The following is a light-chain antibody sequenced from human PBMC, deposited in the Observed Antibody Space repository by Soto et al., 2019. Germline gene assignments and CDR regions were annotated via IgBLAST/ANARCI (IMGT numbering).Light chain of an antibody. CDR2: KAS. J-gene: IGKJ2*01. V-gene: IGKV1-5*03. CDR3: QEYDTYLFT. CDR1: QSISSW. Sequence: DIQMTQSPSTLSASVGDRVTITCRASQSISSWFAWYQQKPGKAPKLLIYKASSIESGVPSRFSGSGSGTECTLTISSLQPDDFATYYCQEYDTYLFTFGQGTKLEI.